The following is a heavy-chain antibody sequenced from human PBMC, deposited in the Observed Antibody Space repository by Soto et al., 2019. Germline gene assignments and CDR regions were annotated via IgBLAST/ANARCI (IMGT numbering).Heavy chain of an antibody. D-gene: IGHD3-10*01. V-gene: IGHV1-3*05. Sequence: QVQLVQSGAEEKKPGASVKVSCKASGYTFTSYAMHWVRQAPGQRLEWMGWINAGNGNTKYSQKFQGRVTITRDTSASTAYRELSSLRSEDTAVYYCARDNAGEPTGYFDYWGQGTLVTVSS. J-gene: IGHJ4*02. CDR1: GYTFTSYA. CDR3: ARDNAGEPTGYFDY. CDR2: INAGNGNT.